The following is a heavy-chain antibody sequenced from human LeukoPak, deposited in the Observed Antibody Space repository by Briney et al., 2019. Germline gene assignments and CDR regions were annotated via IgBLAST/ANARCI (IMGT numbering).Heavy chain of an antibody. J-gene: IGHJ4*02. CDR3: ARDIRYFDWSYFDY. CDR2: IKQDGSEK. D-gene: IGHD3-9*01. Sequence: PGGSLRLSCAASGFTFSSYWMSWVRQAPGKGLEWVANIKQDGSEKYYVDSVKGRFTISRDNSKNTLYLQMNSLRAEDTAVYYCARDIRYFDWSYFDYWGQGTLVTVSS. CDR1: GFTFSSYW. V-gene: IGHV3-7*01.